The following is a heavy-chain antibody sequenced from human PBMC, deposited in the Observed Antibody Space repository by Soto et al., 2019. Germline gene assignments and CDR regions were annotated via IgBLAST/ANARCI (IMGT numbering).Heavy chain of an antibody. D-gene: IGHD3-3*01. J-gene: IGHJ4*02. Sequence: QVQLVQSGAEVKKPGSSVKVSCKASGGTFSSYAISWVRQAPGQGLEWMGGIIPIFGTANYAQKFQGRVTITADESTSTAYMEQSSLRSEDTAVYYCAGGRITIFGVVINSFDYWGQGTLVTVSS. V-gene: IGHV1-69*01. CDR3: AGGRITIFGVVINSFDY. CDR1: GGTFSSYA. CDR2: IIPIFGTA.